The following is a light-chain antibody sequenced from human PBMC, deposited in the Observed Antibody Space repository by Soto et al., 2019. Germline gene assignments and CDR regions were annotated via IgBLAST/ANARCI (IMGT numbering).Light chain of an antibody. CDR2: GNS. Sequence: QSVLTQPPSESGAPGQRVTISCTGSSSNIGAGYDVHWYQQLPGTAPKLLIYGNSNRPSGVPDRFSGSKSGTSASLAITGLQTEDEADYYCQSYDSSLRVYVFGTGTKVTVL. CDR1: SSNIGAGYD. J-gene: IGLJ1*01. CDR3: QSYDSSLRVYV. V-gene: IGLV1-40*01.